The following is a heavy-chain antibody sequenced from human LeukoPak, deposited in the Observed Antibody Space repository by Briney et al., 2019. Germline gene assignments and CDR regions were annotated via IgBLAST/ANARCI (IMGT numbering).Heavy chain of an antibody. CDR1: GFNLSDYD. Sequence: GGSLRLSCAASGFNLSDYDIHWVRQAPGKGLDWVSFIRYDGSNKFYADSVKGRFTISRDNSKNTLHLQMNSLRGEDTAIYYCARDFRTASSSDFWGQGTLVTVSS. D-gene: IGHD3/OR15-3a*01. V-gene: IGHV3-30*02. CDR2: IRYDGSNK. CDR3: ARDFRTASSSDF. J-gene: IGHJ4*02.